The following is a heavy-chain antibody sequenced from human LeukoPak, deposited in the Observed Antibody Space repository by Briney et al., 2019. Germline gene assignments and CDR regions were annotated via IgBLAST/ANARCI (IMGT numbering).Heavy chain of an antibody. V-gene: IGHV3-30*02. CDR1: GIPFSSFG. Sequence: PGGSLRLSCAAPGIPFSSFGMHWLRQAPGKGLEWVAFIWYDGSNKYYADSVKGRFTISRDNSKHTLYLQMNSLTAEDTAVYYCAKGGGGWFLDSWGQGALVSVSS. CDR2: IWYDGSNK. CDR3: AKGGGGWFLDS. J-gene: IGHJ4*02. D-gene: IGHD2-15*01.